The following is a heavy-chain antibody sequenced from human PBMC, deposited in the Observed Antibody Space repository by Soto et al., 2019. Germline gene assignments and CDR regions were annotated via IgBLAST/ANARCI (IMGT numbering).Heavy chain of an antibody. CDR2: ISSSSSYI. Sequence: VQLVESGGGLVKPGGSLRRSCAASGFTFSSYSMNWVRQAPGKGLEWVSSISSSSSYIYYADSVKGRFTIPRDNAKNSLYLQMNSLRAEDTAVYYCARDTLRRDDYSNSAWGQGTLVTVSS. D-gene: IGHD4-4*01. J-gene: IGHJ5*02. V-gene: IGHV3-21*01. CDR1: GFTFSSYS. CDR3: ARDTLRRDDYSNSA.